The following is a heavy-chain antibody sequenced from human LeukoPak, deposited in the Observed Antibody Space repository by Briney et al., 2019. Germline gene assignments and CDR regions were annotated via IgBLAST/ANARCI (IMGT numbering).Heavy chain of an antibody. CDR1: GASISSYY. Sequence: SETLSLTCTVSGASISSYYWSWIRQPAGKGLEWIGRIYTSGSTNYNPSLKSRVTLSVDTSKNQYSLKLRSVTAADTAVYYCARDYGGWRFDYWGQGTLVTVSS. CDR3: ARDYGGWRFDY. CDR2: IYTSGST. V-gene: IGHV4-4*07. J-gene: IGHJ4*02. D-gene: IGHD2-8*01.